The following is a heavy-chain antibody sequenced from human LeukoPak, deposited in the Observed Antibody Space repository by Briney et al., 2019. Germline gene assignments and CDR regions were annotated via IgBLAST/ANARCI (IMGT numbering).Heavy chain of an antibody. D-gene: IGHD2-15*01. V-gene: IGHV4-59*01. CDR2: IYYSGST. Sequence: SETLSLTCTVSGGSISSYYWSWIRQPSGKGLEWIGYIYYSGSTNYNPSLKSRVTISVDTSKNQFSLKLSSVTAADTAVYYCARFQIYNTGACSGGSCYSFDYWGQGTLVTVSS. CDR1: GGSISSYY. J-gene: IGHJ4*02. CDR3: ARFQIYNTGACSGGSCYSFDY.